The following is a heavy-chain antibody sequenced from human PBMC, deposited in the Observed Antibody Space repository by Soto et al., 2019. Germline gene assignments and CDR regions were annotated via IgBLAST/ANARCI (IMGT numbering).Heavy chain of an antibody. CDR3: ARRLGYCSGGSCYLPHDNWFDP. J-gene: IGHJ5*02. Sequence: PSETLSLTCTVSGGSISSGDYYWSWIRQPPGKGLEWIGYIYYSGSTYYNPSLKSRVTISVDTSKNQFSLKLSSVTAADTAVYYCARRLGYCSGGSCYLPHDNWFDPWGQGTLVTV. CDR2: IYYSGST. V-gene: IGHV4-30-4*01. D-gene: IGHD2-15*01. CDR1: GGSISSGDYY.